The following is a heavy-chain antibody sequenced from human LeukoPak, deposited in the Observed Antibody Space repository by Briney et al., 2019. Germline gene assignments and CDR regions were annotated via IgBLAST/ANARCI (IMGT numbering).Heavy chain of an antibody. CDR2: LSDDGGTT. V-gene: IGHV3-23*01. CDR1: GFTFSSYA. D-gene: IGHD2-2*01. CDR3: AKGPSPGYCSITSCYYDY. J-gene: IGHJ4*02. Sequence: GGSLRLSCAASGFTFSSYAMSWVRQAPGKGLEWVTALSDDGGTTYYADSVKGRFTISRDNSKNTLYLQMNSLRGDDTAVYHCAKGPSPGYCSITSCYYDYWGQGTLVTVSS.